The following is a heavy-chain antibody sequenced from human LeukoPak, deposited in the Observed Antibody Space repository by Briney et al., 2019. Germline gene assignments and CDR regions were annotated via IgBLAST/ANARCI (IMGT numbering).Heavy chain of an antibody. Sequence: SETLSLTCTFSAGSFSPAHWSWIRQPPGKGLEWMGVICDNGNTDYNPSLKSRVTISVDTSKSQFSLKLNSLAAADTAVYYCATGRDPYKTGHWGQGTLVTVSS. CDR2: ICDNGNT. V-gene: IGHV4-59*03. J-gene: IGHJ4*02. CDR3: ATGRDPYKTGH. CDR1: AGSFSPAH. D-gene: IGHD3-10*01.